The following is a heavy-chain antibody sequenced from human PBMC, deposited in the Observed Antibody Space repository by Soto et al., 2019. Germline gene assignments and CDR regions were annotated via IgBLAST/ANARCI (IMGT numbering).Heavy chain of an antibody. CDR2: IYSGGST. J-gene: IGHJ4*02. Sequence: GGSLRLSCAASGFTVSSNYLSWVRQAPGKGLEWVSVIYSGGSTYYADSVKGRFTISRDNSKNTAYLQMSSLRPEDTAVYYCVKGEYYYGGGAYYPFDYWGQGRMVTVSS. V-gene: IGHV3-66*01. CDR3: VKGEYYYGGGAYYPFDY. D-gene: IGHD3-22*01. CDR1: GFTVSSNY.